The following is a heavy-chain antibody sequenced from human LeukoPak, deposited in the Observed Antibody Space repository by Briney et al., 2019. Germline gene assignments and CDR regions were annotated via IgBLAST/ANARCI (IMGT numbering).Heavy chain of an antibody. D-gene: IGHD2-15*01. CDR1: GFTFDDYA. J-gene: IGHJ4*02. Sequence: SGGSLRLSCAASGFTFDDYAMHWVRQAPGEGLEWVSGISWNSGSIGYADSVKGRFTISRDNAKNSLYLQMNSLRAEDTALYYCAKDIRFGCSGGSCGHFDYWGQGTLVTVSS. V-gene: IGHV3-9*01. CDR2: ISWNSGSI. CDR3: AKDIRFGCSGGSCGHFDY.